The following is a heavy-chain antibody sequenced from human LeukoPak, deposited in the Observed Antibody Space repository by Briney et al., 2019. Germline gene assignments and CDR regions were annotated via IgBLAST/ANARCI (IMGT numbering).Heavy chain of an antibody. CDR2: ISGSGGST. CDR1: GFTFSSYA. CDR3: ARDRIPWLEYSSSYLMDY. J-gene: IGHJ4*02. D-gene: IGHD6-6*01. Sequence: GGSLRLSCAASGFTFSSYAMSWVRQAPGKGLEWVSAISGSGGSTYYADSVKGRFTISRDNAKNSLYLQMTSLRAEDTAVYYCARDRIPWLEYSSSYLMDYWGQGTLVTVSS. V-gene: IGHV3-23*01.